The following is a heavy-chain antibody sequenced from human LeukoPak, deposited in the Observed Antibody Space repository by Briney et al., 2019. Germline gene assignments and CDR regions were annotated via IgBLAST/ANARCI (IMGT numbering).Heavy chain of an antibody. J-gene: IGHJ4*02. CDR2: ISSSSSYI. V-gene: IGHV3-21*01. D-gene: IGHD6-13*01. Sequence: GGSLRLSCADSGFTFSSHWMHWVRQAPGKGLEWVSSISSSSSYIYYADSVKGRFTISRDNAKNSLYLQMNSLRAEDTAVYYCASGDSSSWYVPTPFDYWGQGTLVTVSS. CDR3: ASGDSSSWYVPTPFDY. CDR1: GFTFSSHW.